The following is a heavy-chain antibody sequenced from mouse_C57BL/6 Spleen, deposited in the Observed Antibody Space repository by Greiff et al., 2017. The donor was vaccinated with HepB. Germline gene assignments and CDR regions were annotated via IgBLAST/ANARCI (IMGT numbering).Heavy chain of an antibody. CDR1: GYTFTSYG. CDR3: ARSELQYAMDY. D-gene: IGHD1-1*01. V-gene: IGHV1-81*01. CDR2: IYPRSGNT. Sequence: QVQLKESGAELARPGASVKLSCKASGYTFTSYGISWVKQRTGQGLEWIGEIYPRSGNTYYNEKFKGKATLTADKSSSTAYMELRSLTSEDSAVYFCARSELQYAMDYWGQGTSVTVSS. J-gene: IGHJ4*01.